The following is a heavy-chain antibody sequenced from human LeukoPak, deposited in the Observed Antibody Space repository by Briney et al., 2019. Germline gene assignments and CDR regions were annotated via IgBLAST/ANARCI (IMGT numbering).Heavy chain of an antibody. CDR3: AAVRNNTWFWVWDY. Sequence: SVKVSCKASGGTFSSYAISWMRQAPGQGLEWMGGIIPIFGTANYAQKFQGRVTITADESTSTAYMELSSLRSEDTAVYYCAAVRNNTWFWVWDYWGQGTLVAVSS. J-gene: IGHJ4*02. CDR1: GGTFSSYA. D-gene: IGHD3-10*01. V-gene: IGHV1-69*01. CDR2: IIPIFGTA.